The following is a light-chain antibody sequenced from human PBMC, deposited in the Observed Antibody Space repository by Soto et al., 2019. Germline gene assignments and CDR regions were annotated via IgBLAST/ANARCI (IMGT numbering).Light chain of an antibody. Sequence: DIQMTQSPTSLSASVGDRVTITCRASQDIRNFVAWYQQNHGKAPKLLIYAASTLQSGVPSRFSGSGSGTDFTLTINSLQPEDVATYSCQKYSSVPVFGPGTKVEIK. CDR3: QKYSSVPV. CDR1: QDIRNF. J-gene: IGKJ3*01. CDR2: AAS. V-gene: IGKV1-27*01.